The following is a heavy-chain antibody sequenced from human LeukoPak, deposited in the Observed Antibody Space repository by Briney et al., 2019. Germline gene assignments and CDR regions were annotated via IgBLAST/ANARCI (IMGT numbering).Heavy chain of an antibody. J-gene: IGHJ4*02. Sequence: PSETLSLTCTVSGGSISSGSYYWSWIRQPPGKGLEWIGYIYYSGSTNYNPSLKSRVTISVDTSKNQFSLKLSSVTAADTAVYYCARGLRYFDWLFDYWGQGTLVTVSS. CDR2: IYYSGST. V-gene: IGHV4-61*01. CDR3: ARGLRYFDWLFDY. D-gene: IGHD3-9*01. CDR1: GGSISSGSYY.